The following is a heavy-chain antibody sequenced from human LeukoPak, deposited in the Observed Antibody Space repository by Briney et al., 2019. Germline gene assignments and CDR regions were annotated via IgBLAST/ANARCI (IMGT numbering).Heavy chain of an antibody. D-gene: IGHD3-9*01. J-gene: IGHJ4*02. CDR2: IYYSGTT. CDR3: ARDGIRDFDWPYYSDY. Sequence: SETLSLTCTVAGGSISNYYWSWIRQPPGKGLEWIGYIYYSGTTNYNPSLKSRVTISVDTSKNQFSLKLSSVTAADTAVYYCARDGIRDFDWPYYSDYWGQGTLVTVSS. CDR1: GGSISNYY. V-gene: IGHV4-59*12.